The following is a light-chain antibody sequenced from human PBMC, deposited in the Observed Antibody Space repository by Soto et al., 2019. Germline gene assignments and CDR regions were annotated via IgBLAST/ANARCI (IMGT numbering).Light chain of an antibody. J-gene: IGKJ2*03. Sequence: EIVMTQSPATLSVSPGERATLFCRASQSMSSNLAWYQQKPGQAPRLLISDVSTRATGIPARFSGSGSGTEFTLTISSLQSEDFAVYYCQEYNNWKSFGQGTKLEIK. CDR2: DVS. CDR3: QEYNNWKS. V-gene: IGKV3-15*01. CDR1: QSMSSN.